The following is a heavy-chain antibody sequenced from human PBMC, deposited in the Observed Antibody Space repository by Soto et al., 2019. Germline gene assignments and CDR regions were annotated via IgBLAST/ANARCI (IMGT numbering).Heavy chain of an antibody. J-gene: IGHJ6*02. D-gene: IGHD3-22*01. CDR3: ARGLTYYYDSSGYPYSYYYYYGMDV. CDR1: GFTFSDYY. V-gene: IGHV3-11*04. Sequence: LRLSCAASGFTFSDYYMSWIRQAPGKGLEWVSYISSSGSTIYYADSVKGRFTISRDNAKNSLYLQMNSLRAEDTAVYYCARGLTYYYDSSGYPYSYYYYYGMDVWGEGTTVPAS. CDR2: ISSSGSTI.